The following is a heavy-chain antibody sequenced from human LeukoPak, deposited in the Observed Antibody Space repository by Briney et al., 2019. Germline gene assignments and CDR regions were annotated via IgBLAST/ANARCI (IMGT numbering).Heavy chain of an antibody. D-gene: IGHD4-23*01. V-gene: IGHV3-48*03. Sequence: PGGSLRLSCAASGFTFSSYEMNWVRQAPGKGLEWVSYISSSGSTIYYADSVKGRFTISRDNAKNSLYLQMNSLRAEDTAVYYCARDRYGGNSRQIAFDIWGQGTMVTVSS. CDR2: ISSSGSTI. J-gene: IGHJ3*02. CDR3: ARDRYGGNSRQIAFDI. CDR1: GFTFSSYE.